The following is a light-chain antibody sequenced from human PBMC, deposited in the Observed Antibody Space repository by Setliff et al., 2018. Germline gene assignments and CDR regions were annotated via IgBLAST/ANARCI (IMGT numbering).Light chain of an antibody. V-gene: IGLV2-8*01. CDR2: EVT. CDR3: ISYAGSNNYV. Sequence: ALTQPPSASGSPGQSVTTSCTGTSSDVGGYKYVSWFQQHPGKAPKLMIYEVTKRPSGVPDRFSGSKSGNTASLTVSGLQAEDEADYYCISYAGSNNYVFGTGTKVTVL. CDR1: SSDVGGYKY. J-gene: IGLJ1*01.